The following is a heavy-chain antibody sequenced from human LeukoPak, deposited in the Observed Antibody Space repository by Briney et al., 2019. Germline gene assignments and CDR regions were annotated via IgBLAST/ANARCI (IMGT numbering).Heavy chain of an antibody. D-gene: IGHD2-21*01. CDR2: IYHSGST. CDR1: GYSISSGYY. Sequence: SETLSLTCTVSGYSISSGYYCGWIRQPPGKGLEWIGSIYHSGSTYYNPSLKSRVTISVDTSKNQFSLKLSSVTAADTAVYYCARDSRDETAFDIWGQGTMVTVSS. V-gene: IGHV4-38-2*02. J-gene: IGHJ3*02. CDR3: ARDSRDETAFDI.